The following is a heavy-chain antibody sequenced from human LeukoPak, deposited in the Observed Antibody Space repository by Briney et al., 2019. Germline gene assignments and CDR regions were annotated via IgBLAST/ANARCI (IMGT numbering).Heavy chain of an antibody. D-gene: IGHD3-3*01. CDR3: ARLSIFGVVNDAFDI. V-gene: IGHV4-39*01. CDR2: IYYSGST. Sequence: SETLSLTRTVSGGSISSSSYYCGSVRQPPGKGLGWIGSIYYSGSTYYNPSLKRRVTISVDTSKNPFSLKLSSVTAAETAVYYCARLSIFGVVNDAFDIWGQGKMVTVSS. J-gene: IGHJ3*02. CDR1: GGSISSSSYY.